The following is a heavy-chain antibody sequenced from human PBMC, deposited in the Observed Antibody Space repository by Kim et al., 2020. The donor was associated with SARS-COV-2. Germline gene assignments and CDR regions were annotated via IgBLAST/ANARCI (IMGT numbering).Heavy chain of an antibody. V-gene: IGHV4-59*01. CDR3: AREYSYDSSGYYYGDAFDF. J-gene: IGHJ3*01. CDR1: GGSISSYY. Sequence: SETLSLTCTVSGGSISSYYWSWIRQPPGKGLEWIGYIYYSGSTNYNPSLKSRVTISVDTSKNQFSLKLSSVTAADTAVYYCAREYSYDSSGYYYGDAFDFWGQGTMVTVSS. CDR2: IYYSGST. D-gene: IGHD3-22*01.